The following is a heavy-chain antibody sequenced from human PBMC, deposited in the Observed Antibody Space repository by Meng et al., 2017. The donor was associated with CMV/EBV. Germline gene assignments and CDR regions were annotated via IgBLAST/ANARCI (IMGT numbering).Heavy chain of an antibody. Sequence: GSLRLSCTVSGGSISSSSYYWGWIRQPPGKGLEWIGSIYYSGSTYYNPSLKSRVTISVDTSKNQFSLKLSSVTAADTAVYYCARAPDPKPTTVTTSEYYFDYWGQGTLVTVSS. D-gene: IGHD4-11*01. J-gene: IGHJ4*02. CDR3: ARAPDPKPTTVTTSEYYFDY. V-gene: IGHV4-39*07. CDR1: GGSISSSSYY. CDR2: IYYSGST.